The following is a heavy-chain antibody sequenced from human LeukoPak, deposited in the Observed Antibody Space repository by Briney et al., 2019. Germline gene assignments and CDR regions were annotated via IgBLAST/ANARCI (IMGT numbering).Heavy chain of an antibody. CDR1: GFTFSLRA. J-gene: IGHJ4*02. D-gene: IGHD2-2*01. V-gene: IGHV3-21*05. CDR3: ARDTFQPGLIDS. Sequence: PGGSLRLSCAASGFTFSLRAMNWVRQAPGKGLEWISYINDDSSDIHYAGSVRGRFTISRDDARKTLYLQLSSLRVEDTAVYYCARDTFQPGLIDSWGQGTLVIVSS. CDR2: INDDSSDI.